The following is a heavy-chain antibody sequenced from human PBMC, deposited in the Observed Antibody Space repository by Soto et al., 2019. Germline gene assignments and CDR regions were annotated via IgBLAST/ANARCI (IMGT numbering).Heavy chain of an antibody. J-gene: IGHJ4*01. Sequence: GGSLRLSCAASGFIFSSYGMHWVRQAPGKGMEWVATIWYDGSQKYYADFVKGRFTISRDNSKNTRNTMYLQMNSLRAEDTAVYYCAKDQSLDGYSYGFDYWGHGTLVTVSS. V-gene: IGHV3-33*06. CDR2: IWYDGSQK. D-gene: IGHD5-18*01. CDR3: AKDQSLDGYSYGFDY. CDR1: GFIFSSYG.